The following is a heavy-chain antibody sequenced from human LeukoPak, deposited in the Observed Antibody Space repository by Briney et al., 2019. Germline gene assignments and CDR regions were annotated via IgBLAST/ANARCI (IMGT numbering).Heavy chain of an antibody. CDR3: ASSTGSGSYYPLFDY. Sequence: PSQTLFLTCTVSGGSISSGSYSWSWIRQPAGKGLEWIGRIYTSGSTNSNPTLKSRVTISVDTSKNQFSMKLSSVTAADTAVYYCASSTGSGSYYPLFDYWGQGTLVTVSS. CDR1: GGSISSGSYS. V-gene: IGHV4-61*02. CDR2: IYTSGST. J-gene: IGHJ4*02. D-gene: IGHD3-10*01.